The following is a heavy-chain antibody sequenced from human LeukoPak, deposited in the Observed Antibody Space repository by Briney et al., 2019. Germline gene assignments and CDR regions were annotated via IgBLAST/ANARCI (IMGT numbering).Heavy chain of an antibody. CDR3: MRDYMGWFDP. Sequence: GGSLRLSCAASGFTFSSYWMSWVRQAPGKGLEWVANIKQDGSEKYYVDSVKGRFTISRDTASNTMHLEMNNLRIEDTAVYYCMRDYMGWFDPWGQGSLVTVSS. V-gene: IGHV3-7*01. CDR1: GFTFSSYW. CDR2: IKQDGSEK. J-gene: IGHJ5*02. D-gene: IGHD3-10*01.